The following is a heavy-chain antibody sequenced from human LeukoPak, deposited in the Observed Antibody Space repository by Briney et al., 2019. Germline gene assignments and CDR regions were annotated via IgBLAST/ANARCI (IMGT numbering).Heavy chain of an antibody. J-gene: IGHJ6*02. D-gene: IGHD6-6*01. Sequence: ASVKVSCKASGYIFISHDINWVRQATGQGLEWMGWMNPNSGNTGYGQKFQGRVTMTRNTSISTAYMELSSLRSEGTAVYYCARSIAASGGYYGMDVWGQGTTVTVSS. CDR2: MNPNSGNT. CDR3: ARSIAASGGYYGMDV. V-gene: IGHV1-8*01. CDR1: GYIFISHD.